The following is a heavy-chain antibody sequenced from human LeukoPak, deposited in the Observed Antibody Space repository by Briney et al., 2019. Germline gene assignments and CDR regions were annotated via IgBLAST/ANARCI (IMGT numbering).Heavy chain of an antibody. CDR3: ARGKAVTGTRYYDY. CDR2: INPNSGGT. V-gene: IGHV1-2*02. J-gene: IGHJ4*02. Sequence: GASVKVSCKASGYTFTGYYMHWVRQAPGQGLEWMGWINPNSGGTNYAQKFQGRVTITRNTSISTAYMELSSLRSEDTAVYYCARGKAVTGTRYYDYWGQGTLVTVSS. D-gene: IGHD6-19*01. CDR1: GYTFTGYY.